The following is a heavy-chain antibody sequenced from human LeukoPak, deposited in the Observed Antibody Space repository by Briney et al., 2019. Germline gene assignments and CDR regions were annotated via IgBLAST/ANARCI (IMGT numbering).Heavy chain of an antibody. CDR1: GFTFSSYW. CDR3: STGSGHAFDI. D-gene: IGHD3-10*01. V-gene: IGHV3-74*01. J-gene: IGHJ3*02. Sequence: RAGGSLRLSCAASGFTFSSYWMHWVRQVPGKGLVWVSRINSDGSSTSYADSVKGRFTISRDNAKNTLYVQMNSLRAEDTAVYYCSTGSGHAFDIWGRGQWSPSPQ. CDR2: INSDGSST.